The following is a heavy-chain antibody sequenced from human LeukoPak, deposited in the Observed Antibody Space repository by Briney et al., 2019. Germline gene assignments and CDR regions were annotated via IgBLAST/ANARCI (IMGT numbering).Heavy chain of an antibody. CDR3: AKDQLLIAAAGYFDY. CDR1: GFTFSSYA. D-gene: IGHD6-13*01. CDR2: ISGSGGST. V-gene: IGHV3-23*01. J-gene: IGHJ4*02. Sequence: PGGSLRLSCAASGFTFSSYAMSWVRQAPGKGLEWVSAISGSGGSTYYADSVKGWFTISRDNSKNTLYLQMNSLRAEDTAVYYCAKDQLLIAAAGYFDYWGQGTLVTVSS.